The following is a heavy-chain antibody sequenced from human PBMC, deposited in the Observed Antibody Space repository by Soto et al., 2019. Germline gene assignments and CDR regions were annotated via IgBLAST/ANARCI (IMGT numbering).Heavy chain of an antibody. V-gene: IGHV3-33*06. CDR1: GFSFENYG. CDR3: ANLWGDGYNLGQNYNGMDV. Sequence: QVQMVESGGGVVQPGRSLRLSCAASGFSFENYGMHWVRQAPGRGLEWVAIIWYDGSLQYYAAAVKGRFTISRDNSKNTLYLEMNSLRAEGTAVYYCANLWGDGYNLGQNYNGMDVWGQGTTVIVSS. CDR2: IWYDGSLQ. J-gene: IGHJ6*02. D-gene: IGHD5-12*01.